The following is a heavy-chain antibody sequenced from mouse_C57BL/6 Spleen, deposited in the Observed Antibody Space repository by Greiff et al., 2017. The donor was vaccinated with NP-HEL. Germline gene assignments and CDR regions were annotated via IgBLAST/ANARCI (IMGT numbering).Heavy chain of an antibody. CDR3: TRGNSGTFAY. CDR2: IDPENGDT. CDR1: GFNIKDDY. Sequence: EVQLQQSGGELVRPGASVKLSCTASGFNIKDDYMHWVKQRPEQGLEWIGWIDPENGDTEYASKFQGKATITADTSSNTAYLQLSSLTSEDTAVYYCTRGNSGTFAYWGQGTLVTVSA. J-gene: IGHJ3*01. D-gene: IGHD4-1*01. V-gene: IGHV14-4*01.